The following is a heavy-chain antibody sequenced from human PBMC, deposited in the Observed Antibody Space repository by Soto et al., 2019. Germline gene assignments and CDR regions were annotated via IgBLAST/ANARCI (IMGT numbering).Heavy chain of an antibody. J-gene: IGHJ6*02. CDR1: GFTFSSYS. V-gene: IGHV3-21*01. CDR2: ISSSSYI. D-gene: IGHD1-1*01. CDR3: ARDLEPSGDFYGMDV. Sequence: GGSLRLSCAASGFTFSSYSMNWVRQAPGKGLEWVSSISSSSYIYYADSVKGRFTISRDNAKNSLYLQMNSLRAEDTAVYYCARDLEPSGDFYGMDVWGQGTTVTVSS.